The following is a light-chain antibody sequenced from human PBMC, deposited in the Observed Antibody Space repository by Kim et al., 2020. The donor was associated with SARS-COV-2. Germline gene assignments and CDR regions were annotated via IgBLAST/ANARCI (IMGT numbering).Light chain of an antibody. J-gene: IGKJ2*03. CDR3: QQYNNWPNS. Sequence: EIVMTQSPATLSVSPGERATLSCRASQSVSSNLAWYQQKPGQAPRLLIYGASTRATGIPARFSGSGSGTELTLTISSLQSEDFAVYYCQQYNNWPNSFGQGTKLEI. V-gene: IGKV3-15*01. CDR1: QSVSSN. CDR2: GAS.